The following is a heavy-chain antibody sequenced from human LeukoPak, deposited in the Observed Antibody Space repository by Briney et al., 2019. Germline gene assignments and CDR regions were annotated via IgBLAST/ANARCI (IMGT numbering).Heavy chain of an antibody. CDR2: IYHSGST. Sequence: PSETLSLTCTVSGYSISSGYYWGWIRRPPGKGLEWIGSIYHSGSTYYNPSLKSRVTISVDTSKNQFSLKLSSVTAADTAVYYCARAYCGGDCSLLVFDYWGQGTLVTVSS. CDR3: ARAYCGGDCSLLVFDY. J-gene: IGHJ4*02. V-gene: IGHV4-38-2*02. D-gene: IGHD2-21*02. CDR1: GYSISSGYY.